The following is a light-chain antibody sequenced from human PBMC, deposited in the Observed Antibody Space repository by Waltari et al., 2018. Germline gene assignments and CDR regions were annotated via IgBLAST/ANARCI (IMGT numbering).Light chain of an antibody. J-gene: IGLJ2*01. CDR3: SSQTLDGLVL. Sequence: QSALTQPASVSGSPGQSITTSCSGLGSAAGASEFVSRHQHHPDKAPQVIIYDVTHRPSGVSDRFSASKSANTASLTISRLQPEDEADYYCSSQTLDGLVLFGGGTRLTVL. CDR2: DVT. V-gene: IGLV2-14*03. CDR1: GSAAGASEF.